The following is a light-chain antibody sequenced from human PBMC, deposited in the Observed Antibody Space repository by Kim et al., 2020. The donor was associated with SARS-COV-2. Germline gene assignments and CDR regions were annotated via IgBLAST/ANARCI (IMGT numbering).Light chain of an antibody. Sequence: QSITISCTGTSSDVGGYKYVSWYQQHPGQAPKLIISDVSDRPSGLSNRFSGSKSGNTASLIISGLQAEDEADYYCSSYASSTTPFVFGTGTKVTVL. V-gene: IGLV2-14*03. CDR3: SSYASSTTPFV. CDR2: DVS. J-gene: IGLJ1*01. CDR1: SSDVGGYKY.